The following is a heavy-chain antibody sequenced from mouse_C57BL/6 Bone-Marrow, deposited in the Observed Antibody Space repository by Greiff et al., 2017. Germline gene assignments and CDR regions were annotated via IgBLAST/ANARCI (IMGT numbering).Heavy chain of an antibody. V-gene: IGHV1-7*01. CDR1: GYTFTSYW. CDR3: ARDDGYYDSYVDV. CDR2: INPSSGYT. Sequence: VQLQQSGAELVKPGASVKLSCKASGYTFTSYWMHWVKQRPGQGLEWIGYINPSSGYTKYNQKFKDKATLTADKSSSPAYMQLSSLTYEDSAFYYCARDDGYYDSYVDVWGKGTTVTVSS. J-gene: IGHJ1*03. D-gene: IGHD2-3*01.